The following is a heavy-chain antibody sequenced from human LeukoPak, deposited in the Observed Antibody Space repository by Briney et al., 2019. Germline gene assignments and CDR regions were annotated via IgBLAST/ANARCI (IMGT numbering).Heavy chain of an antibody. Sequence: GGSLRLSCAASGFTFSSYAMSWVRQAPGKGLEWVSAISGSGGSTYYADSVKGRFTISRDNSKNTLYLQMNSLRAEDTAVYYCAKDFKHFSYYYYYMDVWGKGTTVTISS. CDR3: AKDFKHFSYYYYYMDV. CDR1: GFTFSSYA. CDR2: ISGSGGST. J-gene: IGHJ6*03. D-gene: IGHD2/OR15-2a*01. V-gene: IGHV3-23*01.